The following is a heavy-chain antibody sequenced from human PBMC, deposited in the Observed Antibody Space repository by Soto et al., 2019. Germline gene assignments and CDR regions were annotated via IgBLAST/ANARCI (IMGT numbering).Heavy chain of an antibody. CDR2: IYYSGST. D-gene: IGHD5-18*01. J-gene: IGHJ4*02. V-gene: IGHV4-59*01. CDR3: ARGVVYSYGYIVMNYFDY. Sequence: SETLSLTCTVSGGSISSYYWSWIRQPPGKGLEWIGYIYYSGSTNYNPSLKSRVTISVDTSKNQFSLKLSSVTAADTAVYYCARGVVYSYGYIVMNYFDYWGQGTLVTVSS. CDR1: GGSISSYY.